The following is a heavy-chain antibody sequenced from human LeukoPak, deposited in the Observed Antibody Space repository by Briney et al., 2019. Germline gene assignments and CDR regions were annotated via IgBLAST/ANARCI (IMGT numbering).Heavy chain of an antibody. CDR2: IIPIFGTA. Sequence: SVKVSCKASGDTFSSYAISWVRQAPGQGLEWMGGIIPIFGTANYAQKFQGRVTITADESTSTAYMELSSLRSEDTAVYYCAGLREYYDILTGYYSLFDYWGQGTLVTVSS. V-gene: IGHV1-69*13. CDR1: GDTFSSYA. J-gene: IGHJ4*02. CDR3: AGLREYYDILTGYYSLFDY. D-gene: IGHD3-9*01.